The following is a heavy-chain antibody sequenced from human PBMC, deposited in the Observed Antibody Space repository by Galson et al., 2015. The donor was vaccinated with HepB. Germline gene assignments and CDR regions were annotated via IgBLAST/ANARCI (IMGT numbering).Heavy chain of an antibody. D-gene: IGHD4-17*01. CDR3: ARGDGGGDYSRY. J-gene: IGHJ4*02. V-gene: IGHV3-48*02. Sequence: SLRLSCAASGFTFSTYTMKWVRQAPGKGLEWISYISSGSTNIYYADSVKGRFTISRDNAKNSLYLQMDSLRDEDTAVYYCARGDGGGDYSRYWGQGSLVTVSS. CDR2: ISSGSTNI. CDR1: GFTFSTYT.